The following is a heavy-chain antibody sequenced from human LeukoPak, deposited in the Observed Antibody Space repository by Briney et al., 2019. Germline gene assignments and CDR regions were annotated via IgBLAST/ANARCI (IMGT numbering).Heavy chain of an antibody. J-gene: IGHJ4*02. V-gene: IGHV3-21*01. CDR3: ARDGGGNSFDY. Sequence: GGSLRLSCAASGFTFSSYSMNWVRQAPGKELEWVSSISSSSSYIYYADSVKGRFTISRDNAKNSLYLQMNSLRAEDTAVYYCARDGGGNSFDYWGQGTLVTVSS. CDR1: GFTFSSYS. D-gene: IGHD4-23*01. CDR2: ISSSSSYI.